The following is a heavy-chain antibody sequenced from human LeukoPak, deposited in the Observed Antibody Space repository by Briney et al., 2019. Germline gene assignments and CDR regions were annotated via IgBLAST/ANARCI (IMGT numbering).Heavy chain of an antibody. CDR1: GFTFSSYG. J-gene: IGHJ5*02. V-gene: IGHV3-30*02. CDR3: ARGAAHYDSSGYYLNWFDP. Sequence: GGSLRLSCAASGFTFSSYGMHWVRQAPGKGLEWVAFIRYDGSNKYYADSVKGRFTISRDNAKNSLYLQMNSLRAEGTAVYYCARGAAHYDSSGYYLNWFDPWGQGTLVTVSS. CDR2: IRYDGSNK. D-gene: IGHD3-22*01.